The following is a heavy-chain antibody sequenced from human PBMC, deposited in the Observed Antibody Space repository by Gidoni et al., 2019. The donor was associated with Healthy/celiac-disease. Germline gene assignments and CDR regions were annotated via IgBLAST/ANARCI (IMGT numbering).Heavy chain of an antibody. CDR2: IIPIFGIA. V-gene: IGHV1-69*17. CDR1: GGTFSSYA. D-gene: IGHD5-18*01. J-gene: IGHJ6*02. CDR3: ARDPQRTAPYYYYGMDV. Sequence: QVQLVQSGAEVKQPGSSVKVSCKASGGTFSSYAISWVRQAPGQGLECMGGIIPIFGIANYAQKFQGRVTITADKSTSTAYMELSSLRSEDTAVYYCARDPQRTAPYYYYGMDVWGQGTTVTVSS.